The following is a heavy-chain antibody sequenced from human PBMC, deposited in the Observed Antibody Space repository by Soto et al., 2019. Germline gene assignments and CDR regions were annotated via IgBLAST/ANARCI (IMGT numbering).Heavy chain of an antibody. Sequence: QVQLQESGPGLVKPSQTLSLTCTVSGGSISSGDYYWSWIRQPPGKGLEWIGYIYYSGSTYDNLSLKRRVTISVDTSKNQFSLKLSSVTAADTAVYYCARALDLWFGEIWGQGTLVTVSS. J-gene: IGHJ4*02. CDR2: IYYSGST. D-gene: IGHD3-10*01. CDR1: GGSISSGDYY. CDR3: ARALDLWFGEI. V-gene: IGHV4-30-4*01.